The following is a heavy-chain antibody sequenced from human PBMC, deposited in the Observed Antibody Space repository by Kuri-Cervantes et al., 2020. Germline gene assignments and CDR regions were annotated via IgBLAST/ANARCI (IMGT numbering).Heavy chain of an antibody. Sequence: KVSCKGSGYSFTSYWIGWVRQMPGKGLEWMGIIYPSDSDTRYSPSFQGQVTISADKSISTAYLQWSSLKASDTATYYCARLSGSDSSGHKYFQHWGQGTLVTVSS. CDR2: IYPSDSDT. CDR3: ARLSGSDSSGHKYFQH. J-gene: IGHJ1*01. CDR1: GYSFTSYW. D-gene: IGHD3-22*01. V-gene: IGHV5-51*01.